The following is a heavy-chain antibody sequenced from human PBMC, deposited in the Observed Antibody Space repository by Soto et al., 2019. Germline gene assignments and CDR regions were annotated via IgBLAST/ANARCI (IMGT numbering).Heavy chain of an antibody. CDR1: GFTFSSSG. D-gene: IGHD3-3*01. J-gene: IGHJ6*02. V-gene: IGHV3-30*18. CDR3: AKDQGSLEWLPPYYYYYGVDV. CDR2: ISYDGSNK. Sequence: PGGSLRLSCAASGFTFSSSGMHWVRQAPGKGLEWVAVISYDGSNKYYADSVKGRFTISRDNSKNTLYLQMGSLRGEDTGIYYCAKDQGSLEWLPPYYYYYGVDVWGQGTTVTVS.